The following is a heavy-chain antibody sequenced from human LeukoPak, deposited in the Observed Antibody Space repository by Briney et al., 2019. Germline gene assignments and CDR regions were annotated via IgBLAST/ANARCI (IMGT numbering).Heavy chain of an antibody. J-gene: IGHJ6*03. CDR2: NIPIFGTA. Sequence: ASVKVSCKASGGTFSSYAISWVRQAPGQGLEWMGGNIPIFGTANCAQKFQGRVTITTDESTSTAYMELSSLRSEDTAVYYCARGSGASDYDFWSGYSPYMDVWGKGTTVTVSS. CDR1: GGTFSSYA. D-gene: IGHD3-3*01. CDR3: ARGSGASDYDFWSGYSPYMDV. V-gene: IGHV1-69*05.